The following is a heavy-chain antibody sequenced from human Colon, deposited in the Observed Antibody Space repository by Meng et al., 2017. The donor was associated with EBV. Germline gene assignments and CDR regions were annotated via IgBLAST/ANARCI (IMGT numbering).Heavy chain of an antibody. Sequence: QVQLQESGPGLVKPSQTLALTCGVSGGSISSSGYYWSWIRQPPGKGLEWIGYSYYSGSTYYNPSLKSRVTISVDTSNNQFSLKLKSVTAADTAVYYCARRPTGIDYWGQGTLVTVS. D-gene: IGHD2-8*02. CDR1: GGSISSSGYY. J-gene: IGHJ4*02. V-gene: IGHV4-30-4*01. CDR3: ARRPTGIDY. CDR2: SYYSGST.